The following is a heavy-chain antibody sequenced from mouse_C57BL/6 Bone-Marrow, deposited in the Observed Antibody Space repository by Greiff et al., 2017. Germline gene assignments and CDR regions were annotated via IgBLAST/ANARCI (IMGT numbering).Heavy chain of an antibody. CDR2: IDPETGGT. V-gene: IGHV1-15*01. D-gene: IGHD2-12*01. J-gene: IGHJ3*01. Sequence: VQLQQSGAELVRPGASVTLSCKASGYTFTDYEMHWVKQTPVHGLEWIGAIDPETGGTAYNQKFKGKAILTADKSSSTAYMELRSLTSEDSAVYYCTGWGYYTPFAYWGQGTLVTVSA. CDR3: TGWGYYTPFAY. CDR1: GYTFTDYE.